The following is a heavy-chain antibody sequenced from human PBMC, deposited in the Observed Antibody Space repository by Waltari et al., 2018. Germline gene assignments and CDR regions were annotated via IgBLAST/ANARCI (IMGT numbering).Heavy chain of an antibody. D-gene: IGHD3-3*01. V-gene: IGHV4-59*01. CDR3: ARAGYYDFWSGPHTEYNWFDP. J-gene: IGHJ5*02. CDR2: IYYSGST. Sequence: QVQLQESGPGLVKPSETLSLTCTVSGGSISSYYWSWIRQPPGKGLEWIGYIYYSGSTNYNPSLKSRVTISVDTSKNQFSLKLSSVTAADTAVYYCARAGYYDFWSGPHTEYNWFDPWGQEPWSPSPQ. CDR1: GGSISSYY.